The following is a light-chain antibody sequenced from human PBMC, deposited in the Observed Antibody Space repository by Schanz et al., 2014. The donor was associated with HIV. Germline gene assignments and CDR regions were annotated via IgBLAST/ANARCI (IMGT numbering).Light chain of an antibody. CDR2: GNS. CDR3: QSYDSSLSGSRV. V-gene: IGLV1-40*01. J-gene: IGLJ1*01. CDR1: AFNIGQNY. Sequence: QSVLTQPPSMSAAPGQRVTISCAGSAFNIGQNYVSWFQQFPGTAPKLLIYGNSNRPSGVPDRFSGSKSGTSASLAITGLQAEDEADYYCQSYDSSLSGSRVFGTGTKLTVL.